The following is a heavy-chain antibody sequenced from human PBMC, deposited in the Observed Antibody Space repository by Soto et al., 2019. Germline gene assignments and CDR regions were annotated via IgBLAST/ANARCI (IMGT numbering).Heavy chain of an antibody. CDR2: IIPILGIA. CDR1: GGTFSSYT. CDR3: AYTKVPTWGHDY. Sequence: QVQLVQSGAEVKKPGSSVKVSCKASGGTFSSYTISWVRQAPGQGLEWMGRIIPILGIANYAQKFQGRVTITADKSTSTAYMELSSLRSEDTAVYYCAYTKVPTWGHDYWGQGTLVTVSS. D-gene: IGHD3-16*01. J-gene: IGHJ4*02. V-gene: IGHV1-69*02.